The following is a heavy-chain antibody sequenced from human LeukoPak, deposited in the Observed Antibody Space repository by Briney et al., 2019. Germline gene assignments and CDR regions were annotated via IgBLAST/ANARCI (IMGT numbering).Heavy chain of an antibody. V-gene: IGHV3-53*01. CDR1: GFTFSSNY. CDR3: ARGASIAVAGTYDY. D-gene: IGHD6-19*01. J-gene: IGHJ4*02. CDR2: IYSGGST. Sequence: GGSLRLSCAASGFTFSSNYMSWVRQAPGKGLEWVSVIYSGGSTYYADSVKGRFTISRDNSKNTLYLQMNSLRAEDTAVYYCARGASIAVAGTYDYWGQGTLVTVSS.